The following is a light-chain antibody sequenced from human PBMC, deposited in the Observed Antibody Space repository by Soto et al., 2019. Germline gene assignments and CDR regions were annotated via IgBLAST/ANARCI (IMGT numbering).Light chain of an antibody. V-gene: IGLV2-11*01. Sequence: QSALTQPRSVSGSPGQSVTISCTGTSSDIGHYNYVSWYQQHPGKAPKLMIYDVTKRPSGVPDRFSASKSGNTASLTISGLQAEDEADYYCWSYAGSHVVLGGGTKLTVL. CDR3: WSYAGSHVV. CDR1: SSDIGHYNY. J-gene: IGLJ3*02. CDR2: DVT.